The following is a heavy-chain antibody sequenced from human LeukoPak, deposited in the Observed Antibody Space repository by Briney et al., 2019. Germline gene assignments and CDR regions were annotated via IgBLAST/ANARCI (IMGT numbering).Heavy chain of an antibody. Sequence: GGSLRLSCGASGLSLSNAWMNWVRQAPGKGLEWVSAISGSGGGTYYADSVKGRFTISRDSSKNTLYLQMNSLRAEDTAVYYCAKGIGTSCYTPLDYWGQGTLVTVSS. D-gene: IGHD2-2*02. CDR3: AKGIGTSCYTPLDY. CDR2: ISGSGGGT. CDR1: GLSLSNAW. J-gene: IGHJ4*02. V-gene: IGHV3-23*01.